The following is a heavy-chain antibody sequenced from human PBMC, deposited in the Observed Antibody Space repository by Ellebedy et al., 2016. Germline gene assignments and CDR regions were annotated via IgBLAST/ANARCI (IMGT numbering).Heavy chain of an antibody. CDR2: IYRTGTT. CDR1: GFTVSANY. Sequence: GESLKISCAVSGFTVSANYMSWVRQAPGKGLEWVAIIYRTGTTFYPDSAKGRFTISRDNSKNTLYLQVNSLRAEDTAVYYCARGGMQYFEYWGQGTLVTVSS. CDR3: ARGGMQYFEY. D-gene: IGHD3-16*01. V-gene: IGHV3-53*01. J-gene: IGHJ4*02.